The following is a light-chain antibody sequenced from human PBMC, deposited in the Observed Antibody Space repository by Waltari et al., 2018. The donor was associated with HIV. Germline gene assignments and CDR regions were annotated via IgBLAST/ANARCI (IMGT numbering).Light chain of an antibody. J-gene: IGKJ2*01. CDR3: QQYYSTPMYT. V-gene: IGKV4-1*01. Sequence: DIVMTQSPDSLAVSLGERAIIHCKASQSVFSSSNYKNYLAWYQQKPGQPPKLLIYWASTRESGVPDRFSGSGSGTDFTLTISSLQAEDVAVYSCQQYYSTPMYTFGQGTKLEIK. CDR2: WAS. CDR1: QSVFSSSNYKNY.